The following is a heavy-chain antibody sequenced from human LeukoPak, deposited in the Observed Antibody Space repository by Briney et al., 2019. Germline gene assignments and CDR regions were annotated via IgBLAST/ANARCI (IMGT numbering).Heavy chain of an antibody. Sequence: GGSLRLSCAASEFSVGSNYMTWVRQAPGKGLEWVSLIYSGGSAYYADSVKGRFTIPRDNSKNTLYLQMNSLRAEDTAVYYCARRAGAYSHPYDYWGQGTLVTVSS. J-gene: IGHJ4*02. V-gene: IGHV3-66*04. CDR2: IYSGGSA. D-gene: IGHD4/OR15-4a*01. CDR3: ARRAGAYSHPYDY. CDR1: EFSVGSNY.